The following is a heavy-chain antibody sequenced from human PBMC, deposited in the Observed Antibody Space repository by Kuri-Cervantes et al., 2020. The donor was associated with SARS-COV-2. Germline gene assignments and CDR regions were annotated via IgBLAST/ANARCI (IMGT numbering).Heavy chain of an antibody. CDR2: INPNSGGT. J-gene: IGHJ6*02. CDR1: GYTFSGYY. V-gene: IGHV1-2*04. Sequence: ASVKVSCKASGYTFSGYYIYWVRQAPGQGLEWMGWINPNSGGTNYAQKFQGWVTMTRDTSISTAYMELSRLRSDDTAVYYCARGMVRGIIQSYYYAMDVWSQGTTVTDSS. CDR3: ARGMVRGIIQSYYYAMDV. D-gene: IGHD3-10*01.